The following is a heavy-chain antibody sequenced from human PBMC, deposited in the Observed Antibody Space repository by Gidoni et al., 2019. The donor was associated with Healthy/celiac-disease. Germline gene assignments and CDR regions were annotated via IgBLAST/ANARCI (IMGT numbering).Heavy chain of an antibody. CDR1: GFTFSSYG. D-gene: IGHD2-15*01. CDR2: IWYDGSNK. Sequence: QVQLVESGGGVVQPGRSLRLSCAASGFTFSSYGMHWVRQAPGKGLEWVAVIWYDGSNKYYADSVKGRFTISRDNSKNTLYLQMNSLRAEDTAVYYCARDRTCGGGSCHLDYWGQGTLVTVSS. CDR3: ARDRTCGGGSCHLDY. V-gene: IGHV3-33*01. J-gene: IGHJ4*02.